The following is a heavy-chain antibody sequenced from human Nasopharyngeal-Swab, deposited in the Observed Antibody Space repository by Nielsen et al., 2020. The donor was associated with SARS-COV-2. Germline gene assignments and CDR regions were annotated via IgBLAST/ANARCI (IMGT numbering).Heavy chain of an antibody. CDR3: TRCGGGCYSGRDY. CDR2: IRSKGNTYAT. J-gene: IGHJ4*02. Sequence: GESLKISCAASGFTFSDSAIHWVRQASGKGLEWVGRIRSKGNTYATAYSASVKGRFIIFRDDPTNTAHLQMNSLKTEDTAVYYCTRCGGGCYSGRDYWGQGTLVTVSS. V-gene: IGHV3-73*01. D-gene: IGHD2-15*01. CDR1: GFTFSDSA.